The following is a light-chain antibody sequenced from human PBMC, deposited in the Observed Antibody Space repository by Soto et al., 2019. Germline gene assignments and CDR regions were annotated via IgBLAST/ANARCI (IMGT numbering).Light chain of an antibody. V-gene: IGLV2-14*01. CDR2: EVS. CDR1: SSDIGSNNY. J-gene: IGLJ3*02. Sequence: QSALTQPASVSGSPGQSINISCTGTSSDIGSNNYVSWFQQRPGKAPTLIIYEVSNRPSGVSTHFSGSKSGNTASLTISGLLPEDEAEYYCSSYTTTTRLFGGGTKLTVL. CDR3: SSYTTTTRL.